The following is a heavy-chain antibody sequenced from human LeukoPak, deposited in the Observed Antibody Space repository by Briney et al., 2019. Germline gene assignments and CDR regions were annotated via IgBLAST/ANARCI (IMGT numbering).Heavy chain of an antibody. D-gene: IGHD3-10*01. CDR2: INSDGSST. J-gene: IGHJ4*02. V-gene: IGHV3-74*01. Sequence: GGSLRLSCAASGFTFSSYWTHWVRQAPGEGLVWVSRINSDGSSTSYADSVKGRFTISRDNAKNTLYLQMNSLRAEDTAVYYCARDFRGYYGSGSLGGWGQGTLVTVSS. CDR1: GFTFSSYW. CDR3: ARDFRGYYGSGSLGG.